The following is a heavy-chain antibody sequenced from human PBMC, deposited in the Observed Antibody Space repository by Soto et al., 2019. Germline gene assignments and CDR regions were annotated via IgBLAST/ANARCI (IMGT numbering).Heavy chain of an antibody. CDR2: INQSGST. J-gene: IGHJ4*02. CDR1: GGSFSGYY. Sequence: SETLSLTCAVYGGSFSGYYWSWIRQPPGKGMEWVGEINQSGSTNYNPSLKSQVPISVDTSKNQFSLKLSSVTAAATALYYCARELIAARPESRFDYWGQGTLVTVSS. V-gene: IGHV4-34*01. CDR3: ARELIAARPESRFDY. D-gene: IGHD6-6*01.